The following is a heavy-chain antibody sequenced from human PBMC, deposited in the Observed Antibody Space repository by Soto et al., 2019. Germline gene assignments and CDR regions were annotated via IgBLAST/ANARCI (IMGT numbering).Heavy chain of an antibody. V-gene: IGHV1-18*01. D-gene: IGHD3-3*01. CDR1: GYTFTSYC. CDR2: ISAYNGNT. CDR3: ASNDFWSGNWLDP. J-gene: IGHJ5*02. Sequence: ASVKVSCKASGYTFTSYCSSWVRQAPGQGLEWMGWISAYNGNTNYAQKLQGRVTMTTDTSTSTAYMELRSLRSDDTAVYYCASNDFWSGNWLDPWGQGTLVSVSS.